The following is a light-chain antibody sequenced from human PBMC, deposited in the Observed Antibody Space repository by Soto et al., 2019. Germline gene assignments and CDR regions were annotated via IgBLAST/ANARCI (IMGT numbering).Light chain of an antibody. CDR1: QSVSSY. J-gene: IGKJ1*01. V-gene: IGKV3-11*01. CDR2: DAS. Sequence: VLTQSPATLSVSPGEGATLSCRASQSVSSYLAWYQQKPGQAPRLLIYDASNRATGIPARFSGTGSETDFTLTISRLEPEDFAVYHCQQYGALPLTFGQGTKVDIK. CDR3: QQYGALPLT.